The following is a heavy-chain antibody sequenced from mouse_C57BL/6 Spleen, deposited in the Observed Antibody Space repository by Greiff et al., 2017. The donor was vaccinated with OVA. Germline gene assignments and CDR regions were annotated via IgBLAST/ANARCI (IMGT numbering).Heavy chain of an antibody. V-gene: IGHV1-55*01. CDR2: IYPGSGST. J-gene: IGHJ2*01. CDR1: GYTFTSYW. D-gene: IGHD4-1*01. CDR3: AREGANWDVFDY. Sequence: QVQLKQPGAELVKPGASVKMSCKASGYTFTSYWITWVKQRPGQGLEWIGDIYPGSGSTNYNEKFKSKATLTVDTSSSTAYMQLSSLTSEDSAVYYCAREGANWDVFDYWGQGTTLTVSS.